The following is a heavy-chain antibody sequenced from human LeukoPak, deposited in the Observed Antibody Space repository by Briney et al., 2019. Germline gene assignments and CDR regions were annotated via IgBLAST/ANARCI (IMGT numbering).Heavy chain of an antibody. CDR3: ARDVGGGYCSGGSCYPGANWFDP. V-gene: IGHV1-18*04. J-gene: IGHJ5*02. Sequence: ASLNVSCTASGYTFTSYGNSWGRQAPGQRLEWRVGISAYNGSTNYAQKLQGRVTMTTDTSTSTAYMELRSLRSDDTAVYYCARDVGGGYCSGGSCYPGANWFDPWGQGSLVGVSS. CDR2: ISAYNGST. CDR1: GYTFTSYG. D-gene: IGHD2-15*01.